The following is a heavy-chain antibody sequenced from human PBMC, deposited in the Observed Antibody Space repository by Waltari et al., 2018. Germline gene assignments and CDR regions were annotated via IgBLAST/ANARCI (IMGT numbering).Heavy chain of an antibody. D-gene: IGHD2-21*02. Sequence: QVQLVESGGGVVQPGRSLRLSCAASGFTLSTYAMHWVRQAPGKGLEWVAVLSYDGSNKDSAESVKGQFTISRDNSKNTLYLQMNSLRAEDTAVYSCARGSYCGGDCYPGMVESDDAFDIWGQGTMVTVSS. J-gene: IGHJ3*02. CDR1: GFTLSTYA. CDR2: LSYDGSNK. V-gene: IGHV3-30*01. CDR3: ARGSYCGGDCYPGMVESDDAFDI.